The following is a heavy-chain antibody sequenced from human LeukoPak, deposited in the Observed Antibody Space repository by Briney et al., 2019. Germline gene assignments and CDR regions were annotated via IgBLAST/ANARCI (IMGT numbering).Heavy chain of an antibody. J-gene: IGHJ4*02. D-gene: IGHD3-22*01. Sequence: ASVKVSCKASGYTFASYGISWVRRAPGQGLEWMGWISGYNGNTNYAQKFQGRVTMTTDTSTGTAYMELRSLRSDDTAVYYCARDLGGGSTGYYTDWGQGTLVTVSS. CDR3: ARDLGGGSTGYYTD. CDR2: ISGYNGNT. V-gene: IGHV1-18*01. CDR1: GYTFASYG.